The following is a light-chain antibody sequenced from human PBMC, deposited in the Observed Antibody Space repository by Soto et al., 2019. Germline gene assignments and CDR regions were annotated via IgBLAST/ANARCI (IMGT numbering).Light chain of an antibody. CDR1: SSDIGAYNY. Sequence: QSALTQPASVSGSPGQSITISCTGTSSDIGAYNYVSWYQQHPGKAPKLMIFEVSNRPSGVSSRFSGSKSGDTASLTISGLQAEDEADYYCNSYTTTSTLAFGGGTQLTVL. J-gene: IGLJ3*02. CDR2: EVS. V-gene: IGLV2-14*01. CDR3: NSYTTTSTLA.